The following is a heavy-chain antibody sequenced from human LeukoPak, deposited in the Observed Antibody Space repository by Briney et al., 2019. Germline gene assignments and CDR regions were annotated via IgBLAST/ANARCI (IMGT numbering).Heavy chain of an antibody. Sequence: ASVTVSCKASGYTFTGYYMHWVRQAPGQGLEWMGWVNPNSGGTNYAQKFQGWVTMTRDTSISTAYMELSRLRSDDTAVYYCARDWCSSSSWYTPGGCYYGMDVWGQGTTVTVSS. V-gene: IGHV1-2*04. CDR3: ARDWCSSSSWYTPGGCYYGMDV. J-gene: IGHJ6*02. CDR1: GYTFTGYY. CDR2: VNPNSGGT. D-gene: IGHD6-13*01.